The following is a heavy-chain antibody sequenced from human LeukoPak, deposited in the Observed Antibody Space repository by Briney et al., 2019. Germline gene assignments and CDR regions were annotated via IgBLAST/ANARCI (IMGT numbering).Heavy chain of an antibody. Sequence: SETLSLTCTVSGGSINSYYWSWIRQPPGKGLQWIGCIHYSGSTNYNPSLKSRVTVSVDTSKNQFSLKLSSVTAADTAVYYCARTTMVRGTYYMDVWGKGTTVTISS. D-gene: IGHD3-10*01. V-gene: IGHV4-59*01. J-gene: IGHJ6*03. CDR2: IHYSGST. CDR3: ARTTMVRGTYYMDV. CDR1: GGSINSYY.